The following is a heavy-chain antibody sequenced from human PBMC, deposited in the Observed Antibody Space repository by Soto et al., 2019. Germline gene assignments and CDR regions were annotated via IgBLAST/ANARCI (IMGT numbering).Heavy chain of an antibody. V-gene: IGHV3-30-3*01. CDR2: ISYDGSNK. CDR3: ARDLAPVVATINDY. D-gene: IGHD5-12*01. Sequence: QVQLVESGGGVVQPGRSLRLSCAASGFTFSSYAMHWVRQAPGKGREWVAGISYDGSNKYYADSVKGRFTISRDNSKNTLYLQMNRLRDEDTAVYYCARDLAPVVATINDYCGHGTLVTVSA. CDR1: GFTFSSYA. J-gene: IGHJ4*01.